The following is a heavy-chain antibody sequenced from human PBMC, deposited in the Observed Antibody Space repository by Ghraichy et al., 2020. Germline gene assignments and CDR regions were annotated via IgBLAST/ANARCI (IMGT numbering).Heavy chain of an antibody. Sequence: GGSLRLSCEASGFRFNTHGIHWVRQAPGKGLEWVAVISADGSETHYSDSVQGRFTVSRDNSKNTLHLQMNSLKVDDTAVYYCAVFTYCSPFNCYLYGLDAWGQGTTVTVS. CDR3: AVFTYCSPFNCYLYGLDA. CDR2: ISADGSET. D-gene: IGHD1-1*01. V-gene: IGHV3-30*03. J-gene: IGHJ6*02. CDR1: GFRFNTHG.